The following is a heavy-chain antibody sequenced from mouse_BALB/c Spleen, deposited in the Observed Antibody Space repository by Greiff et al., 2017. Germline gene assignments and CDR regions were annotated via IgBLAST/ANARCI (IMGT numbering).Heavy chain of an antibody. CDR1: GFTFSSFG. CDR2: ISSGSSTI. D-gene: IGHD1-1*01. V-gene: IGHV5-17*02. J-gene: IGHJ4*01. Sequence: EVQVVESGGGLVQPGGSRKLSCAASGFTFSSFGMHWVRQAPEKGLEWVAYISSGSSTIYYADTVKGRFTISRDNPKNTLFLQMTSLRSEDTAMYYCARAHYYGSSYGYYYAMDYWGQGTSVTVSS. CDR3: ARAHYYGSSYGYYYAMDY.